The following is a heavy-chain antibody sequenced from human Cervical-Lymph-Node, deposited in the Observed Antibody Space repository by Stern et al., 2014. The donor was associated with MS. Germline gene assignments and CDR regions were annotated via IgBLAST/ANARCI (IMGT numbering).Heavy chain of an antibody. CDR3: ARGRRSLEWFLGD. CDR1: GGTFSSYG. J-gene: IGHJ4*02. CDR2: IIPMFGRA. V-gene: IGHV1-69*01. Sequence: QVQLMQSGAEVKKPGSSVKVSCKASGGTFSSYGISWVRQAPGQGLEWMGGIIPMFGRANYAQKNQGRVTITADQSTSTVHMELSDLRSDDTAVYYCARGRRSLEWFLGDWGQGTPLIVS. D-gene: IGHD3-3*01.